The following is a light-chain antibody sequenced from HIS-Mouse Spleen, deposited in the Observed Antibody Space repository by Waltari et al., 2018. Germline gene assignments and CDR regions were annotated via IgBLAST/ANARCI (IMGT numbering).Light chain of an antibody. Sequence: SYELTQPPSVSVSPGQTARIPCSGDALPQQYAYWYQQKPGQAPVLVIYKDSERPSGIPERFSGSSSGTTVTLTISGVQAEDEADYYCQSADSSGTGWVFGGGTKLTVL. CDR3: QSADSSGTGWV. CDR1: ALPQQY. J-gene: IGLJ3*02. CDR2: KDS. V-gene: IGLV3-25*03.